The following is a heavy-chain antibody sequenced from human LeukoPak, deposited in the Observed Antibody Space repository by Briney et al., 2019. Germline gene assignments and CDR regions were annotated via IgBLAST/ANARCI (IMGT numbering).Heavy chain of an antibody. CDR1: GFTFSNYW. D-gene: IGHD3-22*01. CDR3: ARVYSSLWAPSFDY. CDR2: IKQDGSEK. V-gene: IGHV3-7*05. J-gene: IGHJ4*02. Sequence: PGGSLRLSCAASGFTFSNYWMNWVRQAPGKGLEWVANIKQDGSEKYYVDSVKGRFTISRDNAKNSLFLQMNSLRAEDTAVYYRARVYSSLWAPSFDYWGQGALVTVSS.